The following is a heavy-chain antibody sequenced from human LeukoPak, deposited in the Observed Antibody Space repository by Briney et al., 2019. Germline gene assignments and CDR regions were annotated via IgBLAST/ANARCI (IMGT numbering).Heavy chain of an antibody. Sequence: PSETLSLTCTVSGGSISSSSYSWGWLRQPPGKGLEWIGSIYYSGSTYYNPSLKSRVTISVDTSKNQFSLKLSSVTAADTAVYYCARHEKYYPYFDYWGQGTLVTVSS. CDR2: IYYSGST. D-gene: IGHD3-16*01. CDR3: ARHEKYYPYFDY. V-gene: IGHV4-39*01. J-gene: IGHJ4*02. CDR1: GGSISSSSYS.